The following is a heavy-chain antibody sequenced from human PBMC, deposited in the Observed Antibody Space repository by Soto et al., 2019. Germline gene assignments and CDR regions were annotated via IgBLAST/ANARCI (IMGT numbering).Heavy chain of an antibody. D-gene: IGHD3-10*01. CDR3: ARELKEPGSYYYYGLDV. Sequence: QVQLVQSGAEVKKPGSSVKVSCKVSGGSFSSCGITWVRQAPGQGLEWMGGIIPIIGTTKYAQKFQGRVTITADESTTTAYMEVSSLISEDTAVYYCARELKEPGSYYYYGLDVWGQGTTVTVSS. J-gene: IGHJ6*02. CDR2: IIPIIGTT. V-gene: IGHV1-69*01. CDR1: GGSFSSCG.